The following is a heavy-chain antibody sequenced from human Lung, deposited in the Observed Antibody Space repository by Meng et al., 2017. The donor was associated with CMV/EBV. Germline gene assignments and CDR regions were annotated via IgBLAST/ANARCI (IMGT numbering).Heavy chain of an antibody. CDR1: GGSFSGYY. V-gene: IGHV4-34*01. D-gene: IGHD5-24*01. CDR2: INHSGST. Sequence: SETLSLXCAAYGGSFSGYYWSWIRQPPGKGLEWIGEINHSGSTNYNPSLKSRVTISVDTSKNQFSLKLSSVNAADTAVYYCARWATANYYYYGMDVWGQGTTVTVSS. CDR3: ARWATANYYYYGMDV. J-gene: IGHJ6*02.